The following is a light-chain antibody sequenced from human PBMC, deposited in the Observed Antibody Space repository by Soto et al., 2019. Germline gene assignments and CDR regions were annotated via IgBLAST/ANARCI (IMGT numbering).Light chain of an antibody. V-gene: IGLV4-60*02. J-gene: IGLJ3*02. CDR3: EIWDSNSWV. CDR2: LEGSGSY. Sequence: QPVLTQSSSASASLGSSVKLTCTLSSGHSSYIIAWHQQQPGKAPRYLMKLEGSGSYNKGSGVPDRFSGSSSGADRYLTISILQFEDEADYYCEIWDSNSWVFGGGTKLTVL. CDR1: SGHSSYI.